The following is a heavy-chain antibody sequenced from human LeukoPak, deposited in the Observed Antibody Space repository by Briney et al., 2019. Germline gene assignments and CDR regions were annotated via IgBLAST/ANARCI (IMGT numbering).Heavy chain of an antibody. V-gene: IGHV1-69*13. Sequence: ASVKVSCKASRGTFSSYAISWVRQAPGQGLEWMGGIIPIFGTPIYAQKFQGRVTITADEFTSTAYMELSSLRSEDTAVYYCARDPGVLWFGELVFDYWGQGTLVTVSS. CDR3: ARDPGVLWFGELVFDY. CDR1: RGTFSSYA. D-gene: IGHD3-10*01. CDR2: IIPIFGTP. J-gene: IGHJ4*02.